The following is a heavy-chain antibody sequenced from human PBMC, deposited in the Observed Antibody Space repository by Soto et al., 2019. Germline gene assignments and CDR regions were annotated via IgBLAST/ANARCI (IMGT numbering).Heavy chain of an antibody. CDR2: IYYSGRT. CDR3: ARQRTTVVTQAYFDH. J-gene: IGHJ4*02. D-gene: IGHD2-21*02. CDR1: GESISSSSYY. Sequence: PSRTLSLTWIVSGESISSSSYYWGWIRQPPGKGLEWIGSIYYSGRTYYNPSFKSRVTISIDTSKNQFSLKLSSVTATDTAVYYCARQRTTVVTQAYFDHWGQGALVTGSS. V-gene: IGHV4-39*01.